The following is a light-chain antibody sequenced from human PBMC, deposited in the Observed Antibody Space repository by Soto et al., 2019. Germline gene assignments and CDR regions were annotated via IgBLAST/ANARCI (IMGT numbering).Light chain of an antibody. J-gene: IGKJ2*01. V-gene: IGKV3-20*01. CDR2: DAS. CDR3: QHYGSSPYT. Sequence: EIVLTQSPATLSLSPGERATRSSRASQSVGDYLGWYQQKPGQAPRLLIYDASRRATGIPDRFSGGQSGTDFTLTVSRLEPEDFAVYFCQHYGSSPYTFGQGTKVDIK. CDR1: QSVGDY.